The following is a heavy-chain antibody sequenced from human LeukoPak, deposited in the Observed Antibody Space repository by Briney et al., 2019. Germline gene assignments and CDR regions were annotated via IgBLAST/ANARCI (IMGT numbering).Heavy chain of an antibody. CDR1: GFTFSSYE. V-gene: IGHV3-48*03. J-gene: IGHJ4*02. D-gene: IGHD6-19*01. CDR2: ISSSGSTI. Sequence: GGSLRLSCAASGFTFSSYEMNWVRQAPGKGLEWVSYISSSGSTIYYADSVKGRFTISRDNAKNSLYLQMNSLRAEDTAVYYCARDRGSGWYVDYWGQGTLVTVSS. CDR3: ARDRGSGWYVDY.